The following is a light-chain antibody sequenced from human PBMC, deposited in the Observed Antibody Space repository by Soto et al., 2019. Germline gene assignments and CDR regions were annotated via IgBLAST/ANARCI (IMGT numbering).Light chain of an antibody. CDR1: QSVSVW. J-gene: IGKJ5*01. CDR3: QQYKSYSPIT. CDR2: DAF. Sequence: DIQMTQSPYSLSASVGDRVTISCRASQSVSVWVAWYQQKPGTAPKLLIYDAFTVDTGVPSRFSGSGSGTEFTLTISSLQPDDFATYYCQQYKSYSPITFGQGTRLEI. V-gene: IGKV1-5*01.